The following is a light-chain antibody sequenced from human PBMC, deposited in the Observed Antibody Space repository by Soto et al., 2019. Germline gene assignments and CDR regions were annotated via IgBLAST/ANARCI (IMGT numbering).Light chain of an antibody. CDR1: QTVSTN. CDR2: DAS. V-gene: IGKV3-15*01. Sequence: EIVMTQSPATLSVSPGESATLSCRASQTVSTNLAWYQQKPGQAPRLLIYDASTRATGIPVRFRGSGSGTQFTLTISSPQSEDSAVYYCHQYTNWLALTFGGGTKVDIK. CDR3: HQYTNWLALT. J-gene: IGKJ4*01.